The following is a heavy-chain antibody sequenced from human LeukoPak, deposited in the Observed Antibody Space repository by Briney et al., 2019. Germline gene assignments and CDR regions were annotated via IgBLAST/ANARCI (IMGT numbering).Heavy chain of an antibody. Sequence: SETLSLTCTVSGGSISSYYWGWIRQPPGKGLEWIGSIYTSGSTNYNPSHKSRVTMSVDTSKDQFSLQLNSVTPEDTAMYYCARDSSWYGYFQHWGQGTLVTVSS. CDR1: GGSISSYY. J-gene: IGHJ1*01. V-gene: IGHV4-4*07. CDR3: ARDSSWYGYFQH. CDR2: IYTSGST. D-gene: IGHD6-19*01.